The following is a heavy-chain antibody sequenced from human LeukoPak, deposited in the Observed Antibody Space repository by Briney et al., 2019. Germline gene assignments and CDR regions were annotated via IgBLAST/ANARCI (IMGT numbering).Heavy chain of an antibody. V-gene: IGHV3-48*03. J-gene: IGHJ3*02. CDR1: GFTFTTYE. Sequence: GGSLRLSCAASGFTFTTYEMNWVRQAPGKGLEWVSYMSNGGKTTYYADSVKGRFTISRDNAKNSLYLQMTSLRAEDTAVYYCARTRRFTMIVVVGDVFDIWGQGTLVTVSS. CDR3: ARTRRFTMIVVVGDVFDI. D-gene: IGHD3-22*01. CDR2: MSNGGKTT.